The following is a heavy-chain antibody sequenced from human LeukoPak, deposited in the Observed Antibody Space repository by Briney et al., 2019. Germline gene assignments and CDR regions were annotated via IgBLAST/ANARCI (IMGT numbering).Heavy chain of an antibody. CDR2: ISGGGGST. CDR3: AKDRSGCSGGSCHYYYYYGMGV. J-gene: IGHJ6*02. Sequence: GGSLRLSCAASGFTFNTFAMSWVRQAPGKGLEWVSAISGGGGSTYYADSVTGRFTISRDNSKNTLYLQLNSLRAEDTAVYYCAKDRSGCSGGSCHYYYYYGMGVWGQGTTVTVSS. V-gene: IGHV3-23*01. CDR1: GFTFNTFA. D-gene: IGHD2-15*01.